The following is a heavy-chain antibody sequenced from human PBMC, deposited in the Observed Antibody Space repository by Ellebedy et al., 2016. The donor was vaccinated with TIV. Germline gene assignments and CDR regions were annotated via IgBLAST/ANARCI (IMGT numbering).Heavy chain of an antibody. D-gene: IGHD2-15*01. CDR1: GFTFSSYS. Sequence: PGGSLRLSCAASGFTFSSYSINWVRQAPGKGLEWVSYISSSSSTIYYADSVKGRFTISRDNAQNSLYLQMNSLRGEDTAVYYCARCCSSGSCYYFYGMDVWGQGTTVTVSS. V-gene: IGHV3-48*01. CDR2: ISSSSSTI. CDR3: ARCCSSGSCYYFYGMDV. J-gene: IGHJ6*02.